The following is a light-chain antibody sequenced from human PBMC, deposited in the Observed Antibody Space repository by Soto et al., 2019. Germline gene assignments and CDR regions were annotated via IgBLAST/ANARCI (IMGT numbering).Light chain of an antibody. CDR2: GST. Sequence: QSVLTQPPSVSGAPGQRVTISCFGSSSNIGADYDVQWYQQLPGTAPKLLIYGSTNRPSRVPDRFFGSKSGTSASLDITGLQAEDEADYYCQSYDSSVSRYVFGTGTKVTVL. V-gene: IGLV1-40*01. CDR1: SSNIGADYD. J-gene: IGLJ1*01. CDR3: QSYDSSVSRYV.